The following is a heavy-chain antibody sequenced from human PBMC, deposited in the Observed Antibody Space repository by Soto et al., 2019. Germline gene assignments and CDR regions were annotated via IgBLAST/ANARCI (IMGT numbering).Heavy chain of an antibody. CDR3: ARIVAVTGLYYFDY. Sequence: SGPTLMNPTETLTLTCIVSGFSLSNDRLAVSWIRQPPGKALEWLADIFSKDEKSYSTSLKTRLTISRDTSKSQVVLSVTNVDPDDTATYYCARIVAVTGLYYFDYWDQGIPVTVSS. CDR1: GFSLSNDRLA. J-gene: IGHJ4*02. D-gene: IGHD6-19*01. CDR2: IFSKDEK. V-gene: IGHV2-26*01.